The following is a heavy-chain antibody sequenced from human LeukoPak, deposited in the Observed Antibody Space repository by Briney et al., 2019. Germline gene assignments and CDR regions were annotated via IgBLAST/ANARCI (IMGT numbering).Heavy chain of an antibody. CDR3: ARALAVAGPNWFDP. D-gene: IGHD6-19*01. V-gene: IGHV1-2*04. J-gene: IGHJ5*02. Sequence: ASVKVSYKASGYTFTGYYMHWVRQAPGQGLEWMGWINPNSGGTNYAQKFQGWVTMTRDTSISTAYMELSRLRSDDTAVYYCARALAVAGPNWFDPWGQGTLVTVSS. CDR1: GYTFTGYY. CDR2: INPNSGGT.